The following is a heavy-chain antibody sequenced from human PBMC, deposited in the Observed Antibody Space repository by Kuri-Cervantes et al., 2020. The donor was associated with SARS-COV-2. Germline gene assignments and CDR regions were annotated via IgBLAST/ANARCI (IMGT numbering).Heavy chain of an antibody. J-gene: IGHJ4*02. CDR2: VYHSGET. V-gene: IGHV4-38-2*01. CDR3: ATISASYSSGWYALY. CDR1: GYSITNGYY. D-gene: IGHD6-19*01. Sequence: SETLSLTCSVSGYSITNGYYWGWIRQPPGKGLEWIGSVYHSGETYYNPSLNRRVSISIDASKNQFSLKLTSVTAADTAVYYCATISASYSSGWYALYWGQGTLVTVSS.